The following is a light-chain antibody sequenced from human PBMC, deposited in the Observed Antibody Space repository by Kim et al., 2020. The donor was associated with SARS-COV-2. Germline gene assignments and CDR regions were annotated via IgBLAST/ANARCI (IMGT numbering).Light chain of an antibody. J-gene: IGKJ1*01. V-gene: IGKV1-5*03. CDR3: QQYSTYSRT. CDR1: QSISSY. Sequence: DIQMTQSPSTLSASVGDRVTITCRASQSISSYLAWYQQAPGKAPKLLIYKASTLQTGVPSRFSGSGSGTEFTLTITSLQPDDFVTYYCQQYSTYSRTFGQGTKVDIK. CDR2: KAS.